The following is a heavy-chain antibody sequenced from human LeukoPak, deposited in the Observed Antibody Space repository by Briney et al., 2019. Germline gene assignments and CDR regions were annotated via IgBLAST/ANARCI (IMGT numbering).Heavy chain of an antibody. D-gene: IGHD2-2*01. CDR2: IYPGDSDT. CDR1: GYSFTSYW. Sequence: GESLKISCKGSGYSFTSYWIAWVRQMPGKGLEWMGIIYPGDSDTRYSPSFEGQVTISAVKSITTAYLQWTSVKASDTAMYYCARQGWSSTAYYHIDVWGKGTTVTVSS. V-gene: IGHV5-51*01. J-gene: IGHJ6*03. CDR3: ARQGWSSTAYYHIDV.